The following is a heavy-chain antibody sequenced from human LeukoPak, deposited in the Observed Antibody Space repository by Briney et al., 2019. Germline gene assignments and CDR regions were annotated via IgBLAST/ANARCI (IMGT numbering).Heavy chain of an antibody. CDR3: ARRGDGYNLWYFDY. CDR2: VYYSGST. D-gene: IGHD5-24*01. Sequence: SETLSLTCTVSGGSISSYYWSWIRQPPGTGLEWIGYVYYSGSTNYNPSLKSRVTISVDTSKNQFSLKLSSVTAADTAVYYCARRGDGYNLWYFDYWGQGTLVTVSS. V-gene: IGHV4-59*08. CDR1: GGSISSYY. J-gene: IGHJ4*02.